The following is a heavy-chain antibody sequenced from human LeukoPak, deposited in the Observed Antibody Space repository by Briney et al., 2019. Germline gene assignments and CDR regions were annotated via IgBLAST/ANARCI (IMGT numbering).Heavy chain of an antibody. J-gene: IGHJ4*02. CDR2: IYSTGST. CDR1: GGSISSYY. D-gene: IGHD1-1*01. CDR3: TRRGRNNWGEGNDY. Sequence: PSETLSLTCSVSGGSISSYYWSWIRQPPGKGLEWIGYIYSTGSTNYNPSLKSRVTISVDTSKNQFSLKLSSVTAANTAVYYCTRRGRNNWGEGNDYWGQGTLVTVSS. V-gene: IGHV4-59*08.